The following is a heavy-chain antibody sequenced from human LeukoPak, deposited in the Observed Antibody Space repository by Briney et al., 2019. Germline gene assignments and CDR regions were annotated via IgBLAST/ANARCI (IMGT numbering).Heavy chain of an antibody. Sequence: ASVKVSCKASGYTFTSYYMHWVRQAPGQGLEWMGIINPSGGSTSYAQKFQGRVTMTRDTSTSTVYMELSSLRSEDTAAYYCARVNDILTGYYIKGEGSAFDIWGQGTMVTVSS. D-gene: IGHD3-9*01. CDR3: ARVNDILTGYYIKGEGSAFDI. V-gene: IGHV1-46*01. CDR1: GYTFTSYY. CDR2: INPSGGST. J-gene: IGHJ3*02.